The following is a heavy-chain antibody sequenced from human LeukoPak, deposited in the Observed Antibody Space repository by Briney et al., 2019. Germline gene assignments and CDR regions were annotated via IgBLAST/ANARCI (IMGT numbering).Heavy chain of an antibody. CDR2: IIPILGIA. Sequence: GASVKVSCKASGGTFSSYAISWVRQAPGQGLEWMGRIIPILGIANYAQKFQGRVTITADKSTSTAYMELSSLRSEDTAVYYCASDIAVAARATAYWGQGTLVTVSS. D-gene: IGHD6-19*01. V-gene: IGHV1-69*04. CDR1: GGTFSSYA. CDR3: ASDIAVAARATAY. J-gene: IGHJ4*02.